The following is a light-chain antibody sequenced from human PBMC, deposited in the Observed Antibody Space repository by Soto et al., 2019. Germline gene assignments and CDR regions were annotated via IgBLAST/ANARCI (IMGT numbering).Light chain of an antibody. CDR1: SCDVGGYNY. J-gene: IGLJ2*01. Sequence: QSALTQPASVSGSPGQSITISCTGTSCDVGGYNYVSWYQQHPGKAPKLMIYDVSNRPSGVSNRFSGSKSGNTASLTISGLPAEDEADYYRSSYTSSSTYVVFGGGTKLTVL. CDR3: SSYTSSSTYVV. CDR2: DVS. V-gene: IGLV2-14*01.